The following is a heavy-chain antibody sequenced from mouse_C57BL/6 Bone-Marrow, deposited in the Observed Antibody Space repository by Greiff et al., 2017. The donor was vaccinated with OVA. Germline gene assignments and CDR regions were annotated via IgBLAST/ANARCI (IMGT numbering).Heavy chain of an antibody. V-gene: IGHV14-4*01. CDR3: TSYSNFDY. Sequence: EVQLQQSGAELVRPGASVKLSCTASGFNIKDDYMHWVKQRPEQGLEWIGWIVPENGDTEYASKFQGKATITTDTSSNTAYLQRSSLTSEATAVYYSTSYSNFDYWGQGTTLTVSS. J-gene: IGHJ2*01. CDR1: GFNIKDDY. CDR2: IVPENGDT. D-gene: IGHD2-5*01.